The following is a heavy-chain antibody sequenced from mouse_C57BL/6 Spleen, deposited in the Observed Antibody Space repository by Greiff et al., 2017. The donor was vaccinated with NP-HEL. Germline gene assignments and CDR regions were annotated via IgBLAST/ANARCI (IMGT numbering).Heavy chain of an antibody. CDR2: IDPANGNT. J-gene: IGHJ2*01. CDR1: GYTFTSYW. CDR3: ARSGSYDGYPYEDY. V-gene: IGHV14-3*01. D-gene: IGHD2-3*01. Sequence: VQLQQPGAELVKPGASVKLSCKASGYTFTSYWMHWVKQRPEQGLEWIGRIDPANGNTKYAPKFQGKATITADTSSNTAYLQLSSLTSEDTAIYYCARSGSYDGYPYEDYWGQGTTLTVSS.